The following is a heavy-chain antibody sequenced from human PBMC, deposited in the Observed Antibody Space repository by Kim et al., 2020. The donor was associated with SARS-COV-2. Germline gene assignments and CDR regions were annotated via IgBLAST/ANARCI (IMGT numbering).Heavy chain of an antibody. CDR3: VKGGGSSWYGNWFDP. V-gene: IGHV3-64D*09. J-gene: IGHJ5*02. Sequence: GGSLRLSCSASGFTFSSYAMHWVRQAPGKGLEYVSAISSNGGSTYYADSVKGRFTISRDNSKNTLYLQMSSLRAEDTAVYYCVKGGGSSWYGNWFDPWGQGALVTVSS. CDR1: GFTFSSYA. D-gene: IGHD6-13*01. CDR2: ISSNGGST.